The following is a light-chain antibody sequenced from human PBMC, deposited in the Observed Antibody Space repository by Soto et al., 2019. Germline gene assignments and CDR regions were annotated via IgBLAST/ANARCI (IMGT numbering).Light chain of an antibody. CDR1: QSVSSY. CDR2: EAS. Sequence: EIVMTQSPANLSVSPGERDTISCLASQSVSSYVAWYQQKPDQAPRLLIYEASNRATGIPARGSGRGAGTDFTRTISSLEPEDFGVDYGLQRSNWPLTVGGGTKVEIK. CDR3: LQRSNWPLT. J-gene: IGKJ4*01. V-gene: IGKV3-11*01.